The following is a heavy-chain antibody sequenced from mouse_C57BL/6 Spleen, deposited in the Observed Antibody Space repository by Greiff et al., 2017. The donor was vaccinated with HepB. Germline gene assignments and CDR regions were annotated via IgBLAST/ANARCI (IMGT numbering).Heavy chain of an antibody. V-gene: IGHV5-17*01. J-gene: IGHJ2*01. CDR2: ISSGSSTI. Sequence: EVQLVESGGGLVKPGGSLKLSCAASGFTFSDYGMYWVRQAPEKGLEWVAYISSGSSTIYYADTVKGRFTISRDNAKNTLFLQMTSLRSEDTAMYYCARGYYGSLYYFDYWGQGTTLTVSS. D-gene: IGHD1-1*01. CDR3: ARGYYGSLYYFDY. CDR1: GFTFSDYG.